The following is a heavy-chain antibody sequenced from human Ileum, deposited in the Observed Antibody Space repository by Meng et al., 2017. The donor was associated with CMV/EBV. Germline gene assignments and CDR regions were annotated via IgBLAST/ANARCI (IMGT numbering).Heavy chain of an antibody. J-gene: IGHJ4*02. Sequence: GESLKISCAASGFTFRTYSMNRVRQAPGKGLEWVSFISTSSNYIYYSDSVKGRFNSSRDNAKNSLYLQMNSLRAEDTAVYYCARDMDSPYFDDWGQGALVTVSS. CDR1: GFTFRTYS. V-gene: IGHV3-21*01. D-gene: IGHD2-2*03. CDR3: ARDMDSPYFDD. CDR2: ISTSSNYI.